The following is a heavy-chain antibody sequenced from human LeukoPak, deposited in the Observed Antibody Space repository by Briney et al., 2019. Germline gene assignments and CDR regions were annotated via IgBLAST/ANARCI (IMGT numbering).Heavy chain of an antibody. Sequence: SETLSLTCTVSGGSFNSYYWSWIRQPPGKGLEWIGYIYYSGSTNYNPSLKSRVTISIDMSKNQLSLKLRSVTAADTAVYYCARGPTKNYFDYWGQGTLVTVSS. J-gene: IGHJ4*01. CDR1: GGSFNSYY. V-gene: IGHV4-59*01. CDR3: ARGPTKNYFDY. CDR2: IYYSGST.